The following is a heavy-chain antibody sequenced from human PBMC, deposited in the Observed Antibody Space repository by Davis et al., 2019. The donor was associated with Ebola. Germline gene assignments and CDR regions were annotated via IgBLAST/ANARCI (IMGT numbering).Heavy chain of an antibody. CDR3: TTPGGQDSGYDVFDI. J-gene: IGHJ3*02. D-gene: IGHD5-12*01. CDR1: GYSFSSYA. CDR2: IIPIFGTA. V-gene: IGHV1-69*05. Sequence: SVKVSCKASGYSFSSYAISWVRQAPGQGLEWMGGIIPIFGTANYAQKFQGRVTVTRDTSTTTVYMDLSSLRSEDTALYYCTTPGGQDSGYDVFDIWGQGTMVTVSS.